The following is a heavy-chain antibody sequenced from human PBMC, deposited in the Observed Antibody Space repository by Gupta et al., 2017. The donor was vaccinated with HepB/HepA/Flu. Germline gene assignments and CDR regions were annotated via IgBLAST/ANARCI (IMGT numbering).Heavy chain of an antibody. J-gene: IGHJ6*02. D-gene: IGHD3-22*01. V-gene: IGHV3-30*18. CDR1: GFTFSIYC. CDR3: AKTSSGYREYGMDV. CDR2: ISYDGSNT. Sequence: QVQLVESGGGVVQPGWPLRLSSAASGFTFSIYCMPWVRQAPGKGLEWVAVISYDGSNTYDADSVKGRFTISRDNSKNTLYLQMNSLRAEDTAVYYCAKTSSGYREYGMDVWGQGTTVTVSS.